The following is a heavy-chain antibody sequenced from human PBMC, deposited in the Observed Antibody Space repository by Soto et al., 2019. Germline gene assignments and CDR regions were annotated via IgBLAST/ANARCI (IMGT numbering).Heavy chain of an antibody. CDR1: GGSISSGGYY. V-gene: IGHV4-31*03. D-gene: IGHD3-10*01. CDR3: ARSRFGELLGYNWFDP. J-gene: IGHJ5*02. CDR2: IYYSGST. Sequence: TLSLTCTVSGGSISSGGYYWSWIRQHPGKGLEWIGYIYYSGSTYYNPSLKSRVTISVDTSKNQFSLKLSSVTAADTAVYYCARSRFGELLGYNWFDPWGQGTLVTVSS.